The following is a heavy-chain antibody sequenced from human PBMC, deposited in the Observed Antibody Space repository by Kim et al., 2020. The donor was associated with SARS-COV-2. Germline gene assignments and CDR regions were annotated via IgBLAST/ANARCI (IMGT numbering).Heavy chain of an antibody. D-gene: IGHD2-2*01. CDR3: ARANGGGYCSSSSCYSRINY. J-gene: IGHJ4*02. V-gene: IGHV3-33*01. CDR1: GFTFTSHG. CDR2: IWYDGSNI. Sequence: GGSLRLSCAASGFTFTSHGMHWVRQAPGKGLEWVAVIWYDGSNIYYADSVKGRFTISRDNSKNTLYLQMNSLRAEDTDVYYCARANGGGYCSSSSCYSRINYWGQGTLVTVSS.